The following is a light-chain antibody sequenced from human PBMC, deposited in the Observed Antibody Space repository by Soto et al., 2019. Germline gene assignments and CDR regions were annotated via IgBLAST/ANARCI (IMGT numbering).Light chain of an antibody. CDR1: RGISSY. V-gene: IGKV1-9*01. Sequence: DIQLTQYPSSLSASVGDRVTITCRASRGISSYLAWYQQKPGKAPKLLIYLASTLQSGVPSRFSGSGSGTDFSLTISSLQPEDVATYYCQYLNSHPLSFGGGTNVDI. CDR2: LAS. J-gene: IGKJ4*01. CDR3: QYLNSHPLS.